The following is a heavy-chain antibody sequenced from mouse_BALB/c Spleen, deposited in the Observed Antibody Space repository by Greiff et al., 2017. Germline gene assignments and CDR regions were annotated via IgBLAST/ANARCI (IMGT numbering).Heavy chain of an antibody. J-gene: IGHJ2*01. CDR2: IDPANGNT. D-gene: IGHD2-5*01. CDR3: ARGEYSNYDFDY. CDR1: GFNIKDSH. V-gene: IGHV14-3*02. Sequence: VQLKQSGAELVKPGASVKLSCTASGFNIKDSHMHWVNQRPEQGLEWIGRIDPANGNTKYDPKFQGKATIKADTSSNTAYLQLSSLTSEDTAVYYCARGEYSNYDFDYWGQGTTLTVSS.